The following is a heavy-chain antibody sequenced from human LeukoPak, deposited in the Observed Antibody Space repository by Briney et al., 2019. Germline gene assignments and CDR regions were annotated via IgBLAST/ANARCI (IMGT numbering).Heavy chain of an antibody. J-gene: IGHJ4*02. CDR3: ARENNSGWYRKAAFDY. CDR1: GYTFTGYY. D-gene: IGHD6-19*01. Sequence: GASVKVSCKSSGYTFTGYYMHWVRQAPGQGLEWMGWINPNGGGTNYAQSFQGRVTMTRDTSIGTAYMELSSLISDDTAIYCCARENNSGWYRKAAFDYWGQGTLVTVTS. CDR2: INPNGGGT. V-gene: IGHV1-2*02.